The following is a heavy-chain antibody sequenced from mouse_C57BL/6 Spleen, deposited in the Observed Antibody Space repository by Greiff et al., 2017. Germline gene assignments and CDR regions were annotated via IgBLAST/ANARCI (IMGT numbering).Heavy chain of an antibody. CDR2: ISSGSSTI. CDR1: GFTFSDSG. J-gene: IGHJ4*01. V-gene: IGHV5-17*01. Sequence: EVQLQESGGGLVKPGGSLKLSCAASGFTFSDSGMHWVRQAPEKGLEWVAYISSGSSTIYYAATVKGRVTISRDNAKNTLFLQMTSLRSEDTAMYYCAREGGRRKAYAMDYWGQGTSVTVSS. CDR3: AREGGRRKAYAMDY.